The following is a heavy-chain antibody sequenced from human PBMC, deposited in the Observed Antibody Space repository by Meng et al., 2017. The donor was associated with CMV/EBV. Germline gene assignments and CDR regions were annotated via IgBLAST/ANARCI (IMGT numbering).Heavy chain of an antibody. Sequence: GGSLRLSCAASGFTISRYAMHWVRQAPGKGLEWVAVISYDGSNKVYADSVKGRFTISRDNSKKTLYLQMNSLRSDDTAVYYCARERGVYDFWSDVIYYYYYGMDVWGQGTTVTVSS. D-gene: IGHD3-3*01. CDR2: ISYDGSNK. CDR1: GFTISRYA. J-gene: IGHJ6*02. CDR3: ARERGVYDFWSDVIYYYYYGMDV. V-gene: IGHV3-30-3*01.